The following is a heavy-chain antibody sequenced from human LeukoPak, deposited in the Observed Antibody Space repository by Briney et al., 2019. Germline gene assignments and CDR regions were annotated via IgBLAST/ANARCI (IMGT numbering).Heavy chain of an antibody. V-gene: IGHV4-59*01. D-gene: IGHD5-12*01. CDR1: GGSISSYY. CDR3: ARARGYSGYDSGHHFDY. J-gene: IGHJ4*02. Sequence: PSETLSLTCTVSGGSISSYYWSWLRQPPGKGLEWIGYIYYSGSTNYNPSLKSRVTISVDTSKNQFSLKLSSVTAADTAVYYCARARGYSGYDSGHHFDYWGQGTLVTVSS. CDR2: IYYSGST.